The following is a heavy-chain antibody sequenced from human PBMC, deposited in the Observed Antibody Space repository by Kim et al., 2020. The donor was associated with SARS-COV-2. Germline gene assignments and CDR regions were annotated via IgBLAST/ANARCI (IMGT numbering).Heavy chain of an antibody. J-gene: IGHJ4*02. D-gene: IGHD3-10*01. CDR3: GKVSSWNFHNWGSAVFDY. Sequence: GGSLRLSCAASGFTFSNFAMTWVRQSPGKGLEWVSAITGSGDKTHYAESVEGRFAISRDNSKNTLYLQMNSLRAEDTTVYYCGKVSSWNFHNWGSAVFDYWGQGTLVTVSS. V-gene: IGHV3-23*01. CDR1: GFTFSNFA. CDR2: ITGSGDKT.